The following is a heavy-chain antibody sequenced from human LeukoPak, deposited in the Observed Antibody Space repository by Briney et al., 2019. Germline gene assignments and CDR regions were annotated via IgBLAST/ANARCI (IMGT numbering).Heavy chain of an antibody. V-gene: IGHV3-7*05. Sequence: GGPLRLSCAASVYTFSTYWMTWVRQAPGKGLECVANIQTDGSATYYVDSVKGRFTISRDNAKNTLYLQMNSLRAEDTAVYYCARTGRHFDYWGQGTLVIVSS. CDR3: ARTGRHFDY. CDR1: VYTFSTYW. CDR2: IQTDGSAT. J-gene: IGHJ4*02.